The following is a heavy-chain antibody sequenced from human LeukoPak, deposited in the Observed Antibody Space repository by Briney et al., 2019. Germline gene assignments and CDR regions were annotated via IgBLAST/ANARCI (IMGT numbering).Heavy chain of an antibody. CDR2: IYHSGTT. D-gene: IGHD3-16*01. CDR3: ARGDVLDYFIEY. V-gene: IGHV4-38-2*02. Sequence: PSETLSLTCTVSGYSISSGYYWGWIRQPPGKGLEWIGSIYHSGTTYYNPSLKSRVTISVDTSKNQFSLKLSSVTAADTAVYYCARGDVLDYFIEYWGQGTLVTVSS. J-gene: IGHJ4*02. CDR1: GYSISSGYY.